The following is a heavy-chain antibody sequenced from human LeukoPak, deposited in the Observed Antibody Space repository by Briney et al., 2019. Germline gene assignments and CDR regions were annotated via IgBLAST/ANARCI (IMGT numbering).Heavy chain of an antibody. CDR1: GFTFSTYA. V-gene: IGHV3-23*01. CDR2: ISGSGVTT. Sequence: GGSLRLSCVASGFTFSTYAMSWVRQAPGQGLEWVSVISGSGVTTYYADSVKGRFSISRANSKNTLWLQMSSLRAEDTAVYYCAKDQQALAYDFWTNQANWFDPWGQGTLVTVSS. CDR3: AKDQQALAYDFWTNQANWFDP. J-gene: IGHJ5*02. D-gene: IGHD3-3*01.